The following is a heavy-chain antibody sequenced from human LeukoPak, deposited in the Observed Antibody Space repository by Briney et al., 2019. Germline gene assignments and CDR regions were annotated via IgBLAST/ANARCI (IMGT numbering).Heavy chain of an antibody. CDR3: GRNRGCRQFEN. CDR2: IKYDGIDK. J-gene: IGHJ4*02. V-gene: IGHV3-7*01. Sequence: GGSLRLSCAASGFIFTDYWMNWVRQAPGKGLEWVAMIKYDGIDKKYLDSVKGRFTISRDNAKNSLYLEMNSLRAEDTAMYYCGRNRGCRQFENGGQETRVTVS. CDR1: GFIFTDYW. D-gene: IGHD1-14*01.